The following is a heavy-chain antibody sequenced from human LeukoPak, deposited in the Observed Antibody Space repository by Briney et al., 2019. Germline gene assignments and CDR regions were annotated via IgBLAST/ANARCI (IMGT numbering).Heavy chain of an antibody. D-gene: IGHD7-27*01. CDR2: LSDTGSDI. Sequence: GGSLRLSCTVSGFTLSNHYMTWIRQAPGKGLEYISYLSDTGSDIFYADSVKGRFSISRDNAKNSLYLQMNSLRAEDTAVYYCARGHWGLDCWGQGTLVTVSS. CDR1: GFTLSNHY. V-gene: IGHV3-11*01. J-gene: IGHJ4*02. CDR3: ARGHWGLDC.